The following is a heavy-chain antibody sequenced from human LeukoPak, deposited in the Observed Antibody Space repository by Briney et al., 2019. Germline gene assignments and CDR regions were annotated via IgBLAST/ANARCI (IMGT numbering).Heavy chain of an antibody. CDR2: ISSSGSTI. J-gene: IGHJ3*02. Sequence: GGSLRLSCAASGFTFSDYYMSWIRQAPGKGLEWVSYISSSGSTIYYADSVKGRFTISRDNAKNSLYLQMNSLRAEDTAVYYCASEPMDDAFDIWGQGTMVTVSS. V-gene: IGHV3-11*01. D-gene: IGHD3-10*01. CDR1: GFTFSDYY. CDR3: ASEPMDDAFDI.